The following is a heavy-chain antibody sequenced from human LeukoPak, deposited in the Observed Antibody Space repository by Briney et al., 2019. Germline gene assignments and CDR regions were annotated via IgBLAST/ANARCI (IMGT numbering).Heavy chain of an antibody. CDR2: INSDGSDA. CDR1: GFTFRSYW. CDR3: ARSEYSFDY. D-gene: IGHD3-10*01. J-gene: IGHJ4*01. V-gene: IGHV3-74*01. Sequence: GGSLGLSWVVSGFTFRSYWMHWVRQVPGKGLVWVSRINSDGSDATYADSVKGRFAISRDNAKNTLYLQMNSLRAEDTAVYYCARSEYSFDYWGHGTLVTVSS.